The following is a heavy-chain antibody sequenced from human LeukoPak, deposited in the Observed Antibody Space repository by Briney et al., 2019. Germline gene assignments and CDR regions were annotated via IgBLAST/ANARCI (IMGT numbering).Heavy chain of an antibody. D-gene: IGHD6-6*01. V-gene: IGHV3-21*01. J-gene: IGHJ6*03. CDR2: ISSSSSYI. Sequence: PGGALRLSCAASGFTFSSYSMSWVRQAPGKGLEWVSSISSSSSYIYYADSVKGRFTISRDNAKNSLYLQMNSLRAEDTAVYYCARVSSINYYYMDVWGKGTTVTVSS. CDR3: ARVSSINYYYMDV. CDR1: GFTFSSYS.